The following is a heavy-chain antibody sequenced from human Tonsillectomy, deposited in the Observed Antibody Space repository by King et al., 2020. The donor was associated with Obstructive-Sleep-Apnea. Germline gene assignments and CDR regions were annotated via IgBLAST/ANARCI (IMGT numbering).Heavy chain of an antibody. CDR2: IYYSGST. Sequence: VQLQESGPGLVKPSETLSLTCTVSGGSISSYYWSWIRQPPGKGLEWIGYIYYSGSTNSNPSLKSRVTISVDTSKNQLSLKLSSVTAADTAVYYCARGLVTASPYIFDYWGQGTLVTVSS. CDR1: GGSISSYY. CDR3: ARGLVTASPYIFDY. V-gene: IGHV4-59*01. J-gene: IGHJ4*02. D-gene: IGHD2-21*02.